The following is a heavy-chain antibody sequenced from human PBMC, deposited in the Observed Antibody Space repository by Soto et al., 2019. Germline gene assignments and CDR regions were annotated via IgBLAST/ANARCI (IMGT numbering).Heavy chain of an antibody. D-gene: IGHD6-13*01. CDR2: ISGSGGST. V-gene: IGHV3-23*01. CDR3: AKELASSWYAEFFQH. Sequence: EVQLLESGGGLVQPGGSLRLSCAASGFTFSSYAMSWVRQAPGKGLEWVSSISGSGGSTYYADSVKGRFTISRDKSKNTLDLQMNSLRAEDTAVYYCAKELASSWYAEFFQHWGQGTLVTVSS. J-gene: IGHJ1*01. CDR1: GFTFSSYA.